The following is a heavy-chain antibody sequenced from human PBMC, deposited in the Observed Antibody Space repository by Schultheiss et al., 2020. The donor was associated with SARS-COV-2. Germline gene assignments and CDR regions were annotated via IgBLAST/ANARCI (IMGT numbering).Heavy chain of an antibody. CDR1: GGSISSYY. D-gene: IGHD5-24*01. V-gene: IGHV4-59*01. Sequence: SETLSLTCTVSGGSISSYYWSWIRQPPGKGLEWIGYISYSGGTNYNPSLKSRVTISVATSKNHFSLKVNSVTAADTAVYYCVQQRPLSGMDVWSQGTTVTVSS. CDR3: VQQRPLSGMDV. J-gene: IGHJ6*02. CDR2: ISYSGGT.